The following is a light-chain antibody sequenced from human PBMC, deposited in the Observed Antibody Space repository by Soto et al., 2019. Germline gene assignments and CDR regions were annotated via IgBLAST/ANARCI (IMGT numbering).Light chain of an antibody. CDR1: QTINDY. CDR3: QQNIITPGP. CDR2: DAS. Sequence: EIVLTQYTGPLSVSPGGEANLSCRASQTINDYLAWYQQKPGQAPSLLIYDASTMATGVPSRFSGSGSGTDFTLTISSLQSEDFAIYYCQQNIITPGPFGHGTKVDNK. J-gene: IGKJ1*01. V-gene: IGKV3-15*01.